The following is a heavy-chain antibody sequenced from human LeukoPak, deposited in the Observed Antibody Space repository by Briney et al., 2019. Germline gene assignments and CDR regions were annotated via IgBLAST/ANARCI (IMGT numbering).Heavy chain of an antibody. Sequence: GGSLRLSCAASGFTFSSFAMHWVRQAPGKWLEWVAVISNDGSNKYYADSVKGRFTISRDNSKNTLYLQMHSLRVEDTAVYYCARVVGYCTNGVCYAYYFDYWGQGTLVTVSS. V-gene: IGHV3-30*04. J-gene: IGHJ4*02. CDR2: ISNDGSNK. CDR3: ARVVGYCTNGVCYAYYFDY. D-gene: IGHD2-8*01. CDR1: GFTFSSFA.